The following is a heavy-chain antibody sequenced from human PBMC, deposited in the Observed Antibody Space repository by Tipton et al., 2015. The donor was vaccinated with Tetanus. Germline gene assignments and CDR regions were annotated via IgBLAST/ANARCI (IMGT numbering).Heavy chain of an antibody. V-gene: IGHV1-2*06. CDR1: GYTFTKYY. CDR2: IRPKTGAT. Sequence: QSGAEVKKPGASVKVSCKSSGYTFTKYYLYWVRQAPGQGLEWMGRIRPKTGATNYTEKFQGRVTMTRDTSISTAYLELSRLRSDDTAIYYCARGMDYDSSGIDDFWGQGTLVTVSS. J-gene: IGHJ4*02. CDR3: ARGMDYDSSGIDDF. D-gene: IGHD3-22*01.